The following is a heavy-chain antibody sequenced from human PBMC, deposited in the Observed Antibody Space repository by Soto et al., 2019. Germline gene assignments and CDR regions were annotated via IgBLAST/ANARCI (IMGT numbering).Heavy chain of an antibody. Sequence: SETLSLTCSVSGGSISSSNWWSWVRQPPGKGLEWIGEIYHSGSTNYNPSLKSRVTISVDKSKNQFSLKLSSVTAADTAVYYCARDLGQQQLDYYYGMDVWGKGTTVTVSS. J-gene: IGHJ6*04. V-gene: IGHV4-4*02. CDR1: GGSISSSNW. CDR2: IYHSGST. CDR3: ARDLGQQQLDYYYGMDV. D-gene: IGHD6-13*01.